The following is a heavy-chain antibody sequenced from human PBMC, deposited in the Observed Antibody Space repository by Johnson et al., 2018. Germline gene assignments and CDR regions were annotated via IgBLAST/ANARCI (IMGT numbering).Heavy chain of an antibody. CDR1: GYTFTSYY. Sequence: QVQLQESGAEVTKPGASVKVSCKASGYTFTSYYMHWVRQAPGQGLEWMGIINPGGGGTSYAQKFQGRVTMTRDTSTSTVYRELSSLISEDTAVYYCARDKLGTPSLAFDIWGQGTMVTVSS. CDR2: INPGGGGT. D-gene: IGHD4-23*01. CDR3: ARDKLGTPSLAFDI. V-gene: IGHV1-46*01. J-gene: IGHJ3*02.